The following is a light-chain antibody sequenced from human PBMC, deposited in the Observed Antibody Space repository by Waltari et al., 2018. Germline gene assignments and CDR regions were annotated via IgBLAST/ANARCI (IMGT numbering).Light chain of an antibody. CDR2: QDV. CDR1: ELEKKY. J-gene: IGLJ1*01. Sequence: SYDLTQSPSVSVSPGQTASITCSGDELEKKYVCWYQQKPGQSPVLVIYQDVRRPSEIPGRCSRSNSGNTATLAISGTQPMDEADYYCQAWDSGAAGVFGNGTKVTVL. V-gene: IGLV3-1*01. CDR3: QAWDSGAAGV.